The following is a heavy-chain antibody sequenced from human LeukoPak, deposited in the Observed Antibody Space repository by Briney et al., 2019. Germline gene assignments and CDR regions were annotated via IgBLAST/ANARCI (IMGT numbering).Heavy chain of an antibody. J-gene: IGHJ4*02. Sequence: PSETLSPTCAVYGGSFSGYYWSWIRQPPGKGLEWIGEINHSGSTNYNPSLKSRVTISVDTSKNQFSLKLSSVTAADTAVYYCARGLSGNSSKAYWGQGTLVTVSS. D-gene: IGHD3-3*01. CDR3: ARGLSGNSSKAY. CDR1: GGSFSGYY. CDR2: INHSGST. V-gene: IGHV4-34*01.